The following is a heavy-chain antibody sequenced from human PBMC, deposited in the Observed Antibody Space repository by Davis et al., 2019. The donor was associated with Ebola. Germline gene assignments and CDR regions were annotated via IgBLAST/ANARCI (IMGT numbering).Heavy chain of an antibody. Sequence: GESLKISCEASGFSVSDNYMNWVRQAPGKGLEWVSVIYNVYTMYYADSVKGRFTISRDSSMNTVYLQMSSLRAEDTAVYYCTRHREAIKYYYYGMDVWGQGTTVTVSS. D-gene: IGHD5-12*01. CDR1: GFSVSDNY. J-gene: IGHJ6*02. CDR3: TRHREAIKYYYYGMDV. CDR2: IYNVYTM. V-gene: IGHV3-53*01.